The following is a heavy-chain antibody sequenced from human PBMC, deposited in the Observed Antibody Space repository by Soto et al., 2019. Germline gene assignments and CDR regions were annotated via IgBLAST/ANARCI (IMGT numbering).Heavy chain of an antibody. D-gene: IGHD3-10*01. J-gene: IGHJ3*02. Sequence: SETLSLTCTVSGGSIISYYWSWIRQPAGKGLEWIGRIYTSGSTNYNPSLKSRVTMSVDTSKNQFSLKLSSVTAADTAVYYCAREEVLAGATVRPDAFGIWGQGTMVTVSS. V-gene: IGHV4-4*07. CDR1: GGSIISYY. CDR3: AREEVLAGATVRPDAFGI. CDR2: IYTSGST.